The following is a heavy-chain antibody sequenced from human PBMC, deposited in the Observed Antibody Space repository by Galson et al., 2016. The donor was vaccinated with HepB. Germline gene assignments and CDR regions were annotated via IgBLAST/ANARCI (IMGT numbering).Heavy chain of an antibody. Sequence: SETLSLTCTASGGAISSSSYSWGWIRQPPGKGLEWIGTLSFSGDNYYNPSLKSRVTISVGTSENQFSLRLASVTAADTAVYFCARGSAIDYWGQGTLVTVSS. J-gene: IGHJ4*02. D-gene: IGHD2-15*01. V-gene: IGHV4-39*01. CDR2: LSFSGDN. CDR1: GGAISSSSYS. CDR3: ARGSAIDY.